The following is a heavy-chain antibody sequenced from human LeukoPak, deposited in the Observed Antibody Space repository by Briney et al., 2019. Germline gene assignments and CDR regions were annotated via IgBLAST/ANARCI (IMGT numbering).Heavy chain of an antibody. J-gene: IGHJ6*02. V-gene: IGHV3-21*01. CDR2: ISSSSSYI. Sequence: GGSLRLSCAASGFTFSSYSMNWVRQAPGKGLEWVSSISSSSSYIYYADSVKGRFTISRDNAKNSLYLQMNSLRAEDTAVYYCARDSSGWYGPDVWGQGTTVTVSS. CDR1: GFTFSSYS. D-gene: IGHD6-19*01. CDR3: ARDSSGWYGPDV.